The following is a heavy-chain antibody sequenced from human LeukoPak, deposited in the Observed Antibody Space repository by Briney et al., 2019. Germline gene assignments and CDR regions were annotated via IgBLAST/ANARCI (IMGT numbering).Heavy chain of an antibody. CDR3: AIFNSGYSPFDY. J-gene: IGHJ4*02. CDR2: IIPIFGTA. Sequence: ASVKASCKASGGTFSSYAISWVRQAPGQGLEWMGGIIPIFGTANYAQKFQGRVTITADESTSTAYMELSSLRSEDTAVYYCAIFNSGYSPFDYWGQGTLVTVSS. D-gene: IGHD3-22*01. V-gene: IGHV1-69*13. CDR1: GGTFSSYA.